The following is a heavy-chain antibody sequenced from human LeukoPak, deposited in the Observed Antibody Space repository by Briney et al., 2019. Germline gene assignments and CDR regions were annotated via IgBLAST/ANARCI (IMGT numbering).Heavy chain of an antibody. CDR1: GFTFSSYS. V-gene: IGHV3-21*01. CDR3: ARVGYCSSTSCYVSGAFDI. J-gene: IGHJ3*02. CDR2: ISSSSGYI. D-gene: IGHD2-2*01. Sequence: GGSLRLSCAASGFTFSSYSMNWVRHAPGKGLEWVSSISSSSGYIYYADSVKGRFTISRDNAKNSLYLQMNSLRAEDTAVYYCARVGYCSSTSCYVSGAFDIWGQGTMVTVSS.